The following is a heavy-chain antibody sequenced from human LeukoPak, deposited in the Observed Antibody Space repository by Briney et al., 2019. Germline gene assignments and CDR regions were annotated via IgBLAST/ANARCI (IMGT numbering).Heavy chain of an antibody. CDR3: VRVNGGYSHDIDY. CDR2: ISAYNVNT. Sequence: GASVNVSCKASGYTFTNYGISWVRQAPGQGREWRGWISAYNVNTNYAQSLQGRVTMTTDTSTSTAYMELRSLRSDDTAVYYCVRVNGGYSHDIDYWGQGTLVTVSS. D-gene: IGHD2-8*01. J-gene: IGHJ4*02. CDR1: GYTFTNYG. V-gene: IGHV1-18*01.